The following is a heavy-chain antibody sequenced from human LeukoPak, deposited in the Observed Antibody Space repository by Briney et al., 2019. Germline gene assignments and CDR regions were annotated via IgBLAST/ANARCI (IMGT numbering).Heavy chain of an antibody. J-gene: IGHJ5*02. CDR3: ARDLAVDTAMVKNCFDP. CDR1: GFTFSRHG. Sequence: GGSLRLSCAASGFTFSRHGMHWVRQAPGKGLEWVAVISFDRSNKFYTGSVKGRFTISRDDSKNTLYLQMDSLRAEDTAVYYCARDLAVDTAMVKNCFDPWGQGTLVTVSS. CDR2: ISFDRSNK. D-gene: IGHD5-18*01. V-gene: IGHV3-30*03.